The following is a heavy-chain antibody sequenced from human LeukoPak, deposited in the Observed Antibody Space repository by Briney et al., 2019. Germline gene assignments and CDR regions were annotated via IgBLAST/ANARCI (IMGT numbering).Heavy chain of an antibody. CDR1: GYTFTGCY. D-gene: IGHD2-2*01. CDR3: ASGVVPAAIGWNWFDP. J-gene: IGHJ5*02. CDR2: INPNSGGT. V-gene: IGHV1-2*02. Sequence: ASVKVSCKASGYTFTGCYMHWVRQAPGQGLEWMGWINPNSGGTNYAQKFQGRVTMTRDTSISTAYMELSRLRSDDTAVYYCASGVVPAAIGWNWFDPWGQGTLVTVSS.